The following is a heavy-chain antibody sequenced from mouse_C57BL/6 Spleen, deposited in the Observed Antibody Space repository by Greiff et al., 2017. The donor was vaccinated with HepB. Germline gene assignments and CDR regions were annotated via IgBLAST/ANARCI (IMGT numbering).Heavy chain of an antibody. CDR1: GYAFTNYL. Sequence: VKLLESGAELVRPGTSVKVSCKASGYAFTNYLIEWVKQRPGQGLEWIGVINPGSGGTNYNEKFKGKATLTADKSSSTAYMQLSSLTSEDSAVYFCARSVPSYWYFDVWGTGTTVTVSS. CDR3: ARSVPSYWYFDV. V-gene: IGHV1-54*01. CDR2: INPGSGGT. J-gene: IGHJ1*03.